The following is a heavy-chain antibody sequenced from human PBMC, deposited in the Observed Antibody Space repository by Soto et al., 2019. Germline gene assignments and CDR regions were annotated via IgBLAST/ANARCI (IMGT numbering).Heavy chain of an antibody. J-gene: IGHJ4*02. D-gene: IGHD6-6*01. CDR2: MSYDGRNQ. Sequence: QVQLVESGGGLVQPGTSLRLSCSASGFTLSGVDMHWVRQAPGKGLEWVAVMSYDGRNQYYADSVKGRFTVSRDSSKSTLYLQMNSLRTEDAAVYYCAKGGWYTSSSRSDCWGQGPLVTVS. CDR3: AKGGWYTSSSRSDC. CDR1: GFTLSGVD. V-gene: IGHV3-30*18.